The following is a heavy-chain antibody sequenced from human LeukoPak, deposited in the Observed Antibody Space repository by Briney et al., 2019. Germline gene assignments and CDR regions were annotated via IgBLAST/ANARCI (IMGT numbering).Heavy chain of an antibody. J-gene: IGHJ4*02. Sequence: GGSLRLSCTASGFPFRVRWMHWVRHAPGKGLVWVSRINSDGSSTSYADSVKGRFTISRDNAKNTLYLQMNSLRAEDTAVYYCARVDFWSGYTLDYWGQGTLVTVSS. V-gene: IGHV3-74*01. CDR1: GFPFRVRW. CDR3: ARVDFWSGYTLDY. CDR2: INSDGSST. D-gene: IGHD3-3*01.